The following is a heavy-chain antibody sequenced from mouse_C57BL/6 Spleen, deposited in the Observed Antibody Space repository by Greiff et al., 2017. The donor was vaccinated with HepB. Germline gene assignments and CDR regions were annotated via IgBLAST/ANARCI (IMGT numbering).Heavy chain of an antibody. V-gene: IGHV1-69*01. CDR1: GYTFTSYW. D-gene: IGHD1-1*01. Sequence: VKLQQPGAELVMPGASVKLSCKASGYTFTSYWMHWVKQRPGQGLEWIGEIDPSDSYTNYNQKFKGKSTLTVDKSSSTAYMQLSSLTSEDSAVYYCARGGITTVVFDYWGQGTTLTVSS. CDR3: ARGGITTVVFDY. J-gene: IGHJ2*01. CDR2: IDPSDSYT.